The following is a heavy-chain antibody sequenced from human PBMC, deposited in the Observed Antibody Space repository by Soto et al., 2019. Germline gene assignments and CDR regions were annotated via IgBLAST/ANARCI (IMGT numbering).Heavy chain of an antibody. Sequence: PSETLSLTCTVSGGSISSGGYYWSWIRQHSGKGLEWIGYIYYSGSTYYNPSLKSRVTISVDTSKNQFSLKLSSVTAADTAVYYCARVGGLWFGERSDWFDPWGQGTLVTVSS. CDR1: GGSISSGGYY. CDR3: ARVGGLWFGERSDWFDP. CDR2: IYYSGST. J-gene: IGHJ5*02. D-gene: IGHD3-10*01. V-gene: IGHV4-31*02.